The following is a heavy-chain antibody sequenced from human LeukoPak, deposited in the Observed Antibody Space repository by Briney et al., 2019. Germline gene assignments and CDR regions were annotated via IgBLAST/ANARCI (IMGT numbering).Heavy chain of an antibody. CDR3: ARHYRHCSSTSCSDY. D-gene: IGHD2-2*01. Sequence: SETLSLTCTVSGGSISTYYWGWIRQPPGKGLEGIGSIYYSGCTYYNPSLKSRVTISVDTSKNQFSLKLSSVTAADTAVYNCARHYRHCSSTSCSDYWGQGTLVTVSS. V-gene: IGHV4-39*01. J-gene: IGHJ4*02. CDR2: IYYSGCT. CDR1: GGSISTYY.